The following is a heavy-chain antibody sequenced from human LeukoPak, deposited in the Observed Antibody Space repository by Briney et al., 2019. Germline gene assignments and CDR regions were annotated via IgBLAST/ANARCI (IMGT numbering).Heavy chain of an antibody. V-gene: IGHV1-2*04. CDR2: IKPDSGGT. CDR1: GYTITGYY. D-gene: IGHD3-10*01. J-gene: IGHJ4*02. CDR3: AIDQYYNSGSPALRY. Sequence: ASVKVSCKPSGYTITGYYMHWLRQAPGQGLEWMGRIKPDSGGTTYAQKCQGWVALTRETSISTAYMELTSLKSDDTAVYYCAIDQYYNSGSPALRYWGQGTLVTVSS.